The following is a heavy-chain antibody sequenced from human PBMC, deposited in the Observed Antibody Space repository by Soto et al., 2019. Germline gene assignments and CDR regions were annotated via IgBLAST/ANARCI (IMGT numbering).Heavy chain of an antibody. J-gene: IGHJ3*01. CDR1: GFTFSTYP. Sequence: XGSLRLSFAASGFTFSTYPMTWVRQAPGKGLEWVSIIHGSGETTYYAESVKGRFIISRDNSKNTLYLQMDSLRVDDTAVYFCARRYSGSYYAAFDVWGQGTVVTVSS. D-gene: IGHD1-26*01. V-gene: IGHV3-23*01. CDR3: ARRYSGSYYAAFDV. CDR2: IHGSGETT.